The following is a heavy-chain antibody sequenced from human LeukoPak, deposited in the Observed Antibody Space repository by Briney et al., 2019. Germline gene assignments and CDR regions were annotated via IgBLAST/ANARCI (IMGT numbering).Heavy chain of an antibody. Sequence: GGSLRLSCAASGFIFSGYSMNWVRQAPGKGLEWVSFISSSSTYKYYVDSVKGRFSISRDNAQSSLYLQMNSLRAEDTAVYYCARDYYDSRGSRSFAFDIWGQGTLVTVSS. J-gene: IGHJ3*02. CDR1: GFIFSGYS. CDR3: ARDYYDSRGSRSFAFDI. V-gene: IGHV3-21*01. D-gene: IGHD3-22*01. CDR2: ISSSSTYK.